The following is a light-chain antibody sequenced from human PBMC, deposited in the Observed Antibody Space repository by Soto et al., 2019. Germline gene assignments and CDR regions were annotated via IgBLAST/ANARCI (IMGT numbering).Light chain of an antibody. CDR1: SRDVDAYDF. Sequence: QSVLTQPRSVSGSPGQSVSISCTGTSRDVDAYDFVSWYQHHPGKAPKLIISEVSKRPSGVSHRFSGSKSGNTASLTISGLQAEDEADYYCGSYTGSIYVFGPGTKVTVL. J-gene: IGLJ1*01. CDR2: EVS. V-gene: IGLV2-11*01. CDR3: GSYTGSIYV.